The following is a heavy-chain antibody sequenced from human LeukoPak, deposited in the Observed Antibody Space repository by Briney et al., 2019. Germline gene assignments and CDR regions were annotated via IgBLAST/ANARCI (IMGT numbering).Heavy chain of an antibody. CDR1: GFTVGSNY. J-gene: IGHJ4*02. Sequence: GGSLRLSCAASGFTVGSNYMNWVRQAPGKGFEWVASIYSGGSTDYADSVKGRFTISRDSTKNTVYLQMNSLRSDDTAVYYCARDHRYAFDNWGQGTLVTVSS. CDR3: ARDHRYAFDN. CDR2: IYSGGST. V-gene: IGHV3-66*02. D-gene: IGHD5-12*01.